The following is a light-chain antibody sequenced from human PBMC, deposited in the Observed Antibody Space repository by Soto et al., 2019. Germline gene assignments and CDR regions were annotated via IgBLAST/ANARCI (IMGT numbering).Light chain of an antibody. V-gene: IGLV1-40*01. J-gene: IGLJ1*01. Sequence: QSVLSQPPSVSGAPGQRITISCTGSSSNIGANYDVHWYRQVPGTAPKLLMSGDNNRPSGVADRFSDSKSGTSASLAITRLQAEDEADYYCQSYDSSLNRVFGTGTKLTVL. CDR3: QSYDSSLNRV. CDR2: GDN. CDR1: SSNIGANYD.